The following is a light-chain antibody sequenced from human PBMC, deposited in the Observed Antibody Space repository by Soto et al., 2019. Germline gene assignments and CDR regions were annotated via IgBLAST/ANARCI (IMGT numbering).Light chain of an antibody. V-gene: IGLV2-14*01. CDR2: DVS. CDR3: SSYTSSSTLD. CDR1: SSDVGGYNY. Sequence: QPALTQPASVSGSPGQSITISCTGTSSDVGGYNYVSWYQQHPGKAPKLMIYDVSNRPSGVSNRFSGSKSGNTASLTISGLQAEDEADYYCSSYTSSSTLDFGTGTKVIVL. J-gene: IGLJ1*01.